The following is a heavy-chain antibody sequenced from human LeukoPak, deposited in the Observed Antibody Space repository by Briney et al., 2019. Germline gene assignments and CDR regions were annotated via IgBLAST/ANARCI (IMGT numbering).Heavy chain of an antibody. CDR3: ARATWEYSYGFFVAFDI. J-gene: IGHJ3*02. CDR1: GYTFTSYG. D-gene: IGHD5-18*01. CDR2: ISAYNGNT. V-gene: IGHV1-18*01. Sequence: ASVKVSCKASGYTFTSYGISWVRQAPGQGLEWMGWISAYNGNTNYAQKLQGRVTMTTDTSTSTAYMELSSLRSEDTAVYYCARATWEYSYGFFVAFDIWGQGTMVTVSS.